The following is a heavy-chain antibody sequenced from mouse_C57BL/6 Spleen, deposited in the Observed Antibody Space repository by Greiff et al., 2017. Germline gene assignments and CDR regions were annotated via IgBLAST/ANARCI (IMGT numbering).Heavy chain of an antibody. J-gene: IGHJ4*01. Sequence: QVQLKESGAELVRPGTSVKMSCKASGYTFTNYWIGWAKQRPGHGLEWIGDIYPGGGYTNYNEKFKGKATLTADKSSSTAYMQFSSLTSEDSAIYYGARGATGAYYYAMDYWGQGTAVTVSA. CDR2: IYPGGGYT. CDR3: ARGATGAYYYAMDY. CDR1: GYTFTNYW. V-gene: IGHV1-63*01.